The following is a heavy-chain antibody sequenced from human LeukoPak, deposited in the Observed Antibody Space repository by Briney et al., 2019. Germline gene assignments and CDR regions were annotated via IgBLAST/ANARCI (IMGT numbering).Heavy chain of an antibody. V-gene: IGHV3-23*01. J-gene: IGHJ4*02. CDR2: ITGNGATT. D-gene: IGHD5-18*01. CDR1: GFTFSHYA. Sequence: GGSLRLSCAASGFTFSHYALHWVRQAPGKGLEWVSGITGNGATTYYADSVKGRFTISRDNSRNTVYLQMNSLRAEDTAVYYCANDLGWIQLNLGRGQGTLVTVSS. CDR3: ANDLGWIQLNLG.